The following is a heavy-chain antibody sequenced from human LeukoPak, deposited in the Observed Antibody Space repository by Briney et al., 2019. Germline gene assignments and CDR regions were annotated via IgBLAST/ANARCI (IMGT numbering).Heavy chain of an antibody. CDR2: IYHTGNT. Sequence: PSETLSLTCTVSGASISSGGYFWSWIRQPPGKGLEWIGYIYHTGNTYYNPSLESRVTMSVDKSKNQFSLSLASVTVPDTAVYYCARERPLDTVVSQDFWGQGTLVIVSS. D-gene: IGHD4-23*01. CDR3: ARERPLDTVVSQDF. J-gene: IGHJ4*02. CDR1: GASISSGGYF. V-gene: IGHV4-30-2*01.